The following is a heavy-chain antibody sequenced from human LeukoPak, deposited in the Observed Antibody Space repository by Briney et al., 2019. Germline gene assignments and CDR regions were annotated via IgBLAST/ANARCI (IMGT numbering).Heavy chain of an antibody. CDR1: GDSVSSNRAA. D-gene: IGHD6-13*01. CDR2: TYYMSKWYN. CDR3: SRSDYSSSSYYFDY. V-gene: IGHV6-1*01. Sequence: SQTLSLTCAISGDSVSSNRAAWNWIRQSPSRGLEWLGRTYYMSKWYNDYAVSVKSRITINPDTTKNQFSLQLSSVTPEDTAVYYCSRSDYSSSSYYFDYWGQGTLVTVSS. J-gene: IGHJ4*02.